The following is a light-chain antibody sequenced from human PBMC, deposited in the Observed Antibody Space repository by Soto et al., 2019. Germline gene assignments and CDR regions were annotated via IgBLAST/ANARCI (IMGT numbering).Light chain of an antibody. J-gene: IGKJ2*01. CDR2: GAS. Sequence: EIVLTQSPGTLSLSPGERASLSCRASQSVSSSYLAWYQQKPGQAPRLLIYGASSRSTGIPDRFSGSGSGTDFNLTITRLEPEAFAVYYCQQYGSSPLYTFGQGTKLESK. CDR1: QSVSSSY. CDR3: QQYGSSPLYT. V-gene: IGKV3-20*01.